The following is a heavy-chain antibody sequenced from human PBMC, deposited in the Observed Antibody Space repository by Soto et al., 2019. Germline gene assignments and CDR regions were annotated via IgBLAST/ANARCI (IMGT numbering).Heavy chain of an antibody. CDR1: GYSFTRYG. D-gene: IGHD3-16*01. J-gene: IGHJ6*02. Sequence: QVQLVQSGAEVKKPGASVKVSCKASGYSFTRYGISWVRQAPGQGLEWMGWISGYNANTNYPENLQGRVTMTTDTSTSTAYMEVRNLISADTAVYYCARMGDVPYYSYGLDVWGQGTTVTVSS. V-gene: IGHV1-18*01. CDR2: ISGYNANT. CDR3: ARMGDVPYYSYGLDV.